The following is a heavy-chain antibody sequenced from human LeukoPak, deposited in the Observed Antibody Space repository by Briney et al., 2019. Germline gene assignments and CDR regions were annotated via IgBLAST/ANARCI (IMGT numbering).Heavy chain of an antibody. CDR2: IYYSGST. Sequence: SETPSLTCSVSGGSISSSSYYWGWIRQPPGKGLEWIGSIYYSGSTYYNPSLKSRVTISVDTSKNQFSLKLSSVTAADTAEYYCARHAMDPIFFSGNWFDPWGQGTLVTVSS. V-gene: IGHV4-39*01. J-gene: IGHJ5*02. D-gene: IGHD3-9*01. CDR3: ARHAMDPIFFSGNWFDP. CDR1: GGSISSSSYY.